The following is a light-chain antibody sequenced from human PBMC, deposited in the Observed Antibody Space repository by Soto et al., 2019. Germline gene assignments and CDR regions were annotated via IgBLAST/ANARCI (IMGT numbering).Light chain of an antibody. J-gene: IGKJ4*01. V-gene: IGKV3-15*01. CDR2: DAF. Sequence: EKVMTQSPATLSVSPGERATLSCRASQNVKTRLAWYQQKPGQAPRLLIYDAFTRATGIPARFSGSASGTEFTLTISSLQSEDFAVYYCQQYAEWPLTFGGGTKVDIK. CDR1: QNVKTR. CDR3: QQYAEWPLT.